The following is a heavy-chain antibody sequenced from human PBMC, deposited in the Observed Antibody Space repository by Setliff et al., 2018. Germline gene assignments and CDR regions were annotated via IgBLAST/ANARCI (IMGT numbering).Heavy chain of an antibody. V-gene: IGHV1-18*01. D-gene: IGHD3-3*01. CDR2: INPRAGTT. CDR3: ATRTPVTFSGVVTTV. CDR1: GYRFSNYG. J-gene: IGHJ4*02. Sequence: ASVKVSCKASGYRFSNYGINWVRQAPGQGLEWMGIINPRAGTTSYAQKLQDRVILTTDTSTNTAYMELRNLRPDDKAIYYCATRTPVTFSGVVTTVWGQGSLVTVSS.